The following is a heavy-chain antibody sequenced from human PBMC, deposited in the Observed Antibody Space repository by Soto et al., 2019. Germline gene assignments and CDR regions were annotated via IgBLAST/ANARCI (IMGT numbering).Heavy chain of an antibody. CDR2: IYYRGST. J-gene: IGHJ4*02. CDR3: ARRYGYSFDY. CDR1: GGSISSYY. Sequence: QVQLQESGPGLVKPSETLSLTCTVSGGSISSYYWSWIRQPPGKGLEWIGYIYYRGSTNYNPSLKSRVTISVDTSKNQFSLKLSSVTAADTAVYYCARRYGYSFDYWGQGTLFTVSS. V-gene: IGHV4-59*08. D-gene: IGHD1-1*01.